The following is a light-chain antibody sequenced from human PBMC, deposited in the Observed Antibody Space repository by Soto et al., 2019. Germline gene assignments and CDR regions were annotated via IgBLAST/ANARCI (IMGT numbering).Light chain of an antibody. J-gene: IGLJ1*01. Sequence: QSVLTQPASVSGSPGQSITISCTGTSSDVGGYNYVSWYQQRPGTAPKLIMFEVNNRPSGVSDRFSGSRSANTASLTISGLQAQDEADYYCSSYSSNNILSYVFGTGTKLTVL. CDR1: SSDVGGYNY. V-gene: IGLV2-14*03. CDR2: EVN. CDR3: SSYSSNNILSYV.